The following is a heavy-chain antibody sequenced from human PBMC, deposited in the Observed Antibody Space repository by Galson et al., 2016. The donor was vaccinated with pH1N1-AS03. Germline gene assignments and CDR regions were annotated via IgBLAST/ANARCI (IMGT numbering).Heavy chain of an antibody. J-gene: IGHJ6*01. CDR3: AKVYCSSASCYQAYGMDV. D-gene: IGHD2-2*01. CDR2: ITPTLGIP. Sequence: SVKVSCKASGGTLSTYAISWVRQSPGQGLEWLGRITPTLGIPTYAQNFQGRVSITADTSTGTAYMELSSLRSDDTGVYYCAKVYCSSASCYQAYGMDVWGQGTTVTVSS. V-gene: IGHV1-69*04. CDR1: GGTLSTYA.